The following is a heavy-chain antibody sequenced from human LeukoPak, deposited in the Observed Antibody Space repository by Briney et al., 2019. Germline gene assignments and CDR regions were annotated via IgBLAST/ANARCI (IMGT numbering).Heavy chain of an antibody. V-gene: IGHV4-61*01. CDR3: ARANPYSSSWYLFDY. CDR2: ISHSGST. CDR1: GGSVSSGNSY. J-gene: IGHJ4*02. D-gene: IGHD6-13*01. Sequence: SETLSLTCTVSGGSVSSGNSYWSWIRQPPGKGLEWIGYISHSGSTDYNPSLKSRVTISVDTSKNQFSLRLNSVTAADTAVHYCARANPYSSSWYLFDYWGQGTLVTVSS.